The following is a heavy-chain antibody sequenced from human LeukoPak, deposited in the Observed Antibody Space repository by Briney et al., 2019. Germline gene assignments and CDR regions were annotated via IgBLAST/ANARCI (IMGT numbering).Heavy chain of an antibody. Sequence: PGGSLRLSCAASGFTFDDYGMSWVRQAPGRGLEWVSGINWNGGRTGYADSVKGRFTISRDNAKNSLYLQMNSVRADDTALYYCARDRYGSGSYYNIPDYWGQGTLVTVSS. CDR3: ARDRYGSGSYYNIPDY. J-gene: IGHJ4*02. D-gene: IGHD3-10*01. CDR2: INWNGGRT. CDR1: GFTFDDYG. V-gene: IGHV3-20*04.